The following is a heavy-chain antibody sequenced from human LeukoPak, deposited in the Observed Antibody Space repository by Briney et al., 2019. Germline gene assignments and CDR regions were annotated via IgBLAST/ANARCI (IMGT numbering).Heavy chain of an antibody. Sequence: SETLSLTCTVSGGSISSYYWSWIRQPPGKGLEWIGYIYYSGSTNYNPSLKSRVTISVDASKNQFSLKLSSVTAADTAVYYCAGHHPRNTVDFWGQGTLVTVSS. J-gene: IGHJ4*02. D-gene: IGHD2/OR15-2a*01. CDR2: IYYSGST. V-gene: IGHV4-59*08. CDR3: AGHHPRNTVDF. CDR1: GGSISSYY.